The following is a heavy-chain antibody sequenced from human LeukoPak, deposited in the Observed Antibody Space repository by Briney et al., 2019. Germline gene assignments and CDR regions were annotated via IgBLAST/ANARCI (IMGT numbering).Heavy chain of an antibody. Sequence: KESGPTLVKPTQTLTVTCTFSGFSLSTSGVAMGWIRQPPGKALEWLALIYWNNDKRYSPSLKSRLTITKDTSKSQVVLTMTDMDPVDTATYYCAHREAKYISNDGHAFDIWGQGTMVTVSS. CDR1: GFSLSTSGVA. CDR3: AHREAKYISNDGHAFDI. D-gene: IGHD3-3*02. J-gene: IGHJ3*02. CDR2: IYWNNDK. V-gene: IGHV2-5*01.